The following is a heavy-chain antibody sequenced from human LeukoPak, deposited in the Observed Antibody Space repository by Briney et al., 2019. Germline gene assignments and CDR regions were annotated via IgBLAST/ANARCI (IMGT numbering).Heavy chain of an antibody. CDR2: ISSSSSTI. CDR3: ARGRNTYDY. D-gene: IGHD2/OR15-2a*01. J-gene: IGHJ4*02. V-gene: IGHV3-48*01. CDR1: GFTFSTYS. Sequence: PGGSLRLSCAASGFTFSTYSMNWVRQAPGKGLEWVSYISSSSSTIYYADSVKGRFTISRDNAKNSLYLQMNSLRAEDTAVYYCARGRNTYDYWGQGTLVTVSS.